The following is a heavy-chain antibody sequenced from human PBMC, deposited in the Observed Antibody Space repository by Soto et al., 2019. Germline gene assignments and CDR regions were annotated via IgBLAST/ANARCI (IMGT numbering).Heavy chain of an antibody. CDR3: GRILMVYDILTVYYMAYYFDY. D-gene: IGHD3-9*01. CDR1: GYTFTSYA. V-gene: IGHV1-3*01. J-gene: IGHJ4*02. Sequence: GASVKVSCKASGYTFTSYAMHWVRQAPGQRLEWMGWINAGNGNTKYSRNFQGRVTITRDTSASTAYMELSSLRSEDTAVYYCGRILMVYDILTVYYMAYYFDYWGQGTLVTVSS. CDR2: INAGNGNT.